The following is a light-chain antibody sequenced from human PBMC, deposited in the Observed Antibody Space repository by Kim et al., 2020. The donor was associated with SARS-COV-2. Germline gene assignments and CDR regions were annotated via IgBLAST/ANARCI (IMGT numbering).Light chain of an antibody. CDR3: QVWDTSSDHPV. CDR1: NIGGKS. V-gene: IGLV3-21*01. J-gene: IGLJ2*01. CDR2: YDT. Sequence: SYELTQPPSGSVAPGKTARITCGGNNIGGKSVHWYQQKTGQATVLVIYYDTNRPSGIPERFSGSNSGNTATLTISRVEAGDEADYYCQVWDTSSDHPVFG.